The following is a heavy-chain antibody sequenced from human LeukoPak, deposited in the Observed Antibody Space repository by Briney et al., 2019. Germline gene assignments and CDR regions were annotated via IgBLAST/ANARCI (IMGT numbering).Heavy chain of an antibody. D-gene: IGHD5-24*01. Sequence: GASVKVSCKASGYTFTSYAISWARQAPGQGLEWMGGIIPIFGTANYAQKFQGRVTITADESTSTAYMELSSLRSEDTAVYYCAREAYMKRWLQGRPFLTWGQGTLVTVSS. CDR2: IIPIFGTA. CDR1: GYTFTSYA. V-gene: IGHV1-69*13. CDR3: AREAYMKRWLQGRPFLT. J-gene: IGHJ4*02.